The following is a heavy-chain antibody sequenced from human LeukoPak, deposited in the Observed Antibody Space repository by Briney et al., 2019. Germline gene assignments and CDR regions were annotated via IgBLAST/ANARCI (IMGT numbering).Heavy chain of an antibody. J-gene: IGHJ6*03. CDR2: IDQSGST. V-gene: IGHV4-34*01. Sequence: SETLSLTCAVSGGSLSGYYWTWIRQPPGKGLEWIGEIDQSGSTNYDPFLKSRVSILVDKSKNQFSLKLRSVTAADTAVYYCARVGSSTLRVDQGYDYYYYMDVWGKGATVTVSS. CDR3: ARVGSSTLRVDQGYDYYYYMDV. D-gene: IGHD2/OR15-2a*01. CDR1: GGSLSGYY.